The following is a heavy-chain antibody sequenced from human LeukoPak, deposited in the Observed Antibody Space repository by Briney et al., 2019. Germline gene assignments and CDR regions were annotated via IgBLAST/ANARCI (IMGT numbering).Heavy chain of an antibody. CDR2: IYYSGNT. Sequence: GGSIXXYCWSWXRXPPGKGLEWIGYIYYSGNTNYNPSLKSRVTISVDTSKNQFSLKLSSVTAADTAVYYCARHYYGSGNYNAFVIWGQGTMVTVSS. V-gene: IGHV4-59*08. J-gene: IGHJ3*02. CDR1: GGSIXXYC. D-gene: IGHD3-10*01. CDR3: ARHYYGSGNYNAFVI.